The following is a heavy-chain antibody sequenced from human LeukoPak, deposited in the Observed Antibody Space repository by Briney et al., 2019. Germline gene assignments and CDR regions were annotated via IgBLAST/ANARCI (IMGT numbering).Heavy chain of an antibody. CDR3: ARSVSSSNYYYMDV. CDR1: GGSISSYY. D-gene: IGHD6-6*01. V-gene: IGHV4-59*01. J-gene: IGHJ6*03. Sequence: SETLPLTCTVSGGSISSYYWSWIRQPPGKGLEWIGYIYYSGSTNYNPSLKSRVTISVDTSKNQFSLKLSSVTAADTAVYYCARSVSSSNYYYMDVWGKGTTVTVSS. CDR2: IYYSGST.